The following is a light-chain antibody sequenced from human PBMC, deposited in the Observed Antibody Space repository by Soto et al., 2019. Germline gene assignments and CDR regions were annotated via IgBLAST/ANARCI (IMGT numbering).Light chain of an antibody. CDR1: SSDVGGYNY. Sequence: QSALTQPASVSGSPGQSITISCTGTSSDVGGYNYVSWYQQHPGKAPKLMIYDVSNRPSGVSNRFSGCKSGNTASLTISGLQAEDEADYYCRSYTSSSTLGHVVFGGGTKLTVL. J-gene: IGLJ2*01. V-gene: IGLV2-14*01. CDR3: RSYTSSSTLGHVV. CDR2: DVS.